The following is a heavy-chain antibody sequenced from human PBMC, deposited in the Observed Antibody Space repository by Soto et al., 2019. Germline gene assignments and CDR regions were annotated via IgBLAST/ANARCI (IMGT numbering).Heavy chain of an antibody. J-gene: IGHJ4*02. CDR2: IYHSGST. D-gene: IGHD5-12*01. Sequence: SETLSLTCTVSGYSISSGYYWGWIRQPPGKGLEWIGSIYHSGSTYYNPSLKSRVTISVDTSKNQFSLKLSSVTAADTAVYYCAGSKRLGRYSGYDYVDYWGQGTLVTVSS. CDR3: AGSKRLGRYSGYDYVDY. CDR1: GYSISSGYY. V-gene: IGHV4-38-2*02.